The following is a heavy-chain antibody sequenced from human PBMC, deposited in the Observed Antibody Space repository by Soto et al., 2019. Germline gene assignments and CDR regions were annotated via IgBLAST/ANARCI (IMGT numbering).Heavy chain of an antibody. CDR2: IGIPGET. D-gene: IGHD3-3*01. CDR3: VRVPRSGSSRNGLDV. J-gene: IGHJ6*02. V-gene: IGHV3-13*01. Sequence: EVKLVESGGGLAQPGGSLRLSCAASGFSLSDYDMHWVRQSPGTGLEWVSVIGIPGETKYVGSVKGRFTISRDTAKNSLYLQMNNLRVEDTAVYYCVRVPRSGSSRNGLDVWGQGTTVTVSS. CDR1: GFSLSDYD.